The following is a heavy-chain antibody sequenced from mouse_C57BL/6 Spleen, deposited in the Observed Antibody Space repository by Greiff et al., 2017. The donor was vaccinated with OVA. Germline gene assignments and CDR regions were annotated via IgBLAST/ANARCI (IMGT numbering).Heavy chain of an antibody. J-gene: IGHJ2*01. V-gene: IGHV1-59*01. CDR2: IDPSDSYT. CDR1: GYTFTSYW. D-gene: IGHD3-2*02. Sequence: VQLQQPGAELVRPGTSVKLSCKASGYTFTSYWMHWVKQRPGQGLEWIGVIDPSDSYTNYNQKFKGKATLTVDTSSSTAYMQLSSLTSEDSAVYYCARKGHQDTSLDYWGQGTTLTVSS. CDR3: ARKGHQDTSLDY.